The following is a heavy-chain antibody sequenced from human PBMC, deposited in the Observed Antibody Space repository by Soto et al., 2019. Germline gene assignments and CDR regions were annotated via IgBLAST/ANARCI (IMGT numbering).Heavy chain of an antibody. CDR1: GFTFSSYS. Sequence: EVQLVESGGGLVKPGGSLRLSCAASGFTFSSYSMNWVRQAPGKGLEWVSSISSSSSYIYYADSVKGRFTISRDNAKNSLYLQMNSLRAEDTAVYYCARGGWWGKRFDPWGQGTLVTVSS. CDR2: ISSSSSYI. J-gene: IGHJ5*02. D-gene: IGHD2-8*02. V-gene: IGHV3-21*01. CDR3: ARGGWWGKRFDP.